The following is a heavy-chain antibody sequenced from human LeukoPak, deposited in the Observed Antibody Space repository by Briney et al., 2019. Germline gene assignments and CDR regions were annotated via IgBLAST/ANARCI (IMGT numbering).Heavy chain of an antibody. CDR1: GFTFSSYS. V-gene: IGHV3-21*01. Sequence: TGGSLRLSCAASGFTFSSYSMNWVRQAPGKGLEWVSSISSSSSYIYYADSVKGRFTISRDNAKNSLYLQMNSLRAEDTAPYYCAREGYSYGQRYFDYWGQGTLVTVSS. J-gene: IGHJ4*02. D-gene: IGHD5-18*01. CDR3: AREGYSYGQRYFDY. CDR2: ISSSSSYI.